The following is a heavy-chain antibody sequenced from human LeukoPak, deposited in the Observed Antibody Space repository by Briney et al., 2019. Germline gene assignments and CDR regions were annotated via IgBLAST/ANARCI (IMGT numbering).Heavy chain of an antibody. CDR1: GGSISSGDYY. CDR2: IYYSGST. V-gene: IGHV4-30-4*01. D-gene: IGHD6-6*01. CDR3: ASETYSSSSYYFDY. Sequence: SQTLSLTRTVSGGSISSGDYYWSWIRQPPGKGLEWIGYIYYSGSTYYNPSLKSRVTISVDTSKNQFSLKLSSVTAADTAVYYCASETYSSSSYYFDYWGQGTLVTVSS. J-gene: IGHJ4*02.